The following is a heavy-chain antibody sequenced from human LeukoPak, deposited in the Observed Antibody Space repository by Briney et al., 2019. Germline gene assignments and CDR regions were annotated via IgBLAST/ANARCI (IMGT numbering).Heavy chain of an antibody. D-gene: IGHD3-10*01. CDR1: GFTFSSHA. CDR3: AKYFASGSYYKLPH. CDR2: ISGSGAYT. V-gene: IGHV3-23*01. Sequence: GGSLRLSCAASGFTFSSHAMSWVRQAPGKGLEWVSTISGSGAYTYYAVSVKGRFTISRDNSKNTLYLQMNSLRAEDTAVYYCAKYFASGSYYKLPHWGEGTLVTVSS. J-gene: IGHJ1*01.